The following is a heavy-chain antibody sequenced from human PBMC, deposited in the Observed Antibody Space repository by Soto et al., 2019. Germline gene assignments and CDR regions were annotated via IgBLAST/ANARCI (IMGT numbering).Heavy chain of an antibody. Sequence: PSETLSLTCTVSGGSISSGGYYWSWIRQHPGKGLEWIGYIYYSGSTYYNPSLKSRVTISVDTSKNQFSLKLSSVTAADTAVYYCARSTIFGVVINYTPEYYFDYWGQGTLVTVS. CDR1: GGSISSGGYY. J-gene: IGHJ4*02. D-gene: IGHD3-3*01. CDR2: IYYSGST. CDR3: ARSTIFGVVINYTPEYYFDY. V-gene: IGHV4-31*03.